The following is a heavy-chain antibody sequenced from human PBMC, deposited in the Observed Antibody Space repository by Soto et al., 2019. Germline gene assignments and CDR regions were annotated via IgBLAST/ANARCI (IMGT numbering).Heavy chain of an antibody. V-gene: IGHV6-1*01. Sequence: SQSLARTWAIPGASVSSESAAWNWIRQSPSIGLECLGRTYYSSKWYNDYAVSVKSRRTINPDTSKNQFSLHLNAVTPADTAVYSCGTFLSTTRSDVWGEGTTVTVSS. CDR1: GASVSSESAA. CDR3: GTFLSTTRSDV. J-gene: IGHJ6*01. D-gene: IGHD2-2*01. CDR2: TYYSSKWYN.